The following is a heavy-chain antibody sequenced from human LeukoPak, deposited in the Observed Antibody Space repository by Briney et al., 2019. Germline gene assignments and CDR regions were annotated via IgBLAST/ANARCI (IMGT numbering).Heavy chain of an antibody. CDR2: IGTGGATT. D-gene: IGHD3-10*01. J-gene: IGHJ4*02. CDR3: TFYTYSGSGSYTYDN. Sequence: PGGSLRLSCAASGFTFSSYAMSWVRQAPGKGLEWVSVIGTGGATTYYADSVKGRFTISRDNSKNTLYLQMNSLKTEDTAVYYCTFYTYSGSGSYTYDNWGQGTLVTVSS. V-gene: IGHV3-23*01. CDR1: GFTFSSYA.